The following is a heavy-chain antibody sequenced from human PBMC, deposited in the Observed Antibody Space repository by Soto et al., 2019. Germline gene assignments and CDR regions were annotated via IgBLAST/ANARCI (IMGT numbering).Heavy chain of an antibody. CDR2: INHSGST. CDR3: ASRGDGYCSGGSCYSYYYYYMDV. CDR1: GGSFSGYY. D-gene: IGHD2-15*01. Sequence: SETLSLTCAVYGGSFSGYYWSWIRQPPGKGLEWIGEINHSGSTNYNPSLKSRVTISVDTSKNQFSLKLSSVTAADTAVYYCASRGDGYCSGGSCYSYYYYYMDVWGKGTTVTVS. J-gene: IGHJ6*03. V-gene: IGHV4-34*01.